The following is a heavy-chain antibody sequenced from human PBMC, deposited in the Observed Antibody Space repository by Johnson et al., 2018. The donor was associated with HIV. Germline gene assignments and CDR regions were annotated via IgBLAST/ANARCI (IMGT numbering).Heavy chain of an antibody. CDR1: GFTFSSYG. Sequence: QVQLVESGGGVVQPGGSLRLSCAASGFTFSSYGMHWVRQAPGKGLEWVAVISYDGSNKYYAASVKGRFTISRANSKNTLYLQMHSLRAEDTAVYYCARFLLLPNGYNWGFDIWGQGTMVTVSS. V-gene: IGHV3-30*19. J-gene: IGHJ3*02. CDR2: ISYDGSNK. D-gene: IGHD5-24*01. CDR3: ARFLLLPNGYNWGFDI.